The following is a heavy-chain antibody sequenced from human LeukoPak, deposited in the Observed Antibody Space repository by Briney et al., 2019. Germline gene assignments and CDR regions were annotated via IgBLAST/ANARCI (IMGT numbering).Heavy chain of an antibody. Sequence: SETLSLTCTVSGGSISSFYWSWIRLPPGKGLEWIGYISYTWSTNYHPSFKSRVTMSIDTSKNQFSLKLTSVTAADTAVYYCARLYGDLNWYFDLWGRGTLVTVSS. D-gene: IGHD4-17*01. CDR1: GGSISSFY. V-gene: IGHV4-59*08. CDR3: ARLYGDLNWYFDL. J-gene: IGHJ2*01. CDR2: ISYTWST.